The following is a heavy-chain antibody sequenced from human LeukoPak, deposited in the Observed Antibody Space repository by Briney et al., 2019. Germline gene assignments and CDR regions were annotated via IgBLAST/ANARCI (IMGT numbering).Heavy chain of an antibody. CDR2: INGSSSYI. Sequence: GGSLRLSCAASGFTFSSYSMNWVRQAPGKGLEWVSSINGSSSYIYYADSVKGRFTISRDNAKNSLYLQMNSLRAEDTAVYYCARCYGDYVYDYYYYGMDVWGQGTTVTVSS. CDR3: ARCYGDYVYDYYYYGMDV. J-gene: IGHJ6*02. D-gene: IGHD4-17*01. V-gene: IGHV3-21*01. CDR1: GFTFSSYS.